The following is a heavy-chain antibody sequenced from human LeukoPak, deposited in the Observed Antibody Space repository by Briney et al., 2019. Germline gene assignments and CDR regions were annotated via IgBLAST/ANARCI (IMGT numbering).Heavy chain of an antibody. Sequence: SETLSLTCTVSGGSISSSSYYWGWIRQPPGKGLEWIGSIYYSGSTYYNPSLKSRVTISVDTSKNQFSLKLSSVTAADTAVYYCVSGSDYYYGMDVWGQGTTVTVSS. J-gene: IGHJ6*02. V-gene: IGHV4-39*07. D-gene: IGHD3-10*01. CDR3: VSGSDYYYGMDV. CDR1: GGSISSSSYY. CDR2: IYYSGST.